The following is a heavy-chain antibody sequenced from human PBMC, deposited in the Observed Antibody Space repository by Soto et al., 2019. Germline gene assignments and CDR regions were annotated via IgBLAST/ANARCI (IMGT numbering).Heavy chain of an antibody. V-gene: IGHV4-59*08. D-gene: IGHD2-15*01. J-gene: IGHJ6*03. Sequence: SETLSLTCTVSGGSISSYYWSWIRQPPGKGLEWIGYIYYSGSTNYNPSLKSRVTISVDTSKNQFSLKLSSVTAADTAVYYCARHEVVAAWGRGYQHYMDVWGKGTTVTVSS. CDR2: IYYSGST. CDR1: GGSISSYY. CDR3: ARHEVVAAWGRGYQHYMDV.